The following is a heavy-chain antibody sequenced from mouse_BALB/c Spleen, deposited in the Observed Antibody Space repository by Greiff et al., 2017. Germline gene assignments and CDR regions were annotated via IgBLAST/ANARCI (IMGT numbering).Heavy chain of an antibody. CDR2: INSNGGST. CDR3: ASPGPRFAY. V-gene: IGHV5-6-3*01. Sequence: EVHLVESGGGLVQPGGSLKLSCAASGFTFSSYGMSWVRQTPDKRLELVATINSNGGSTYYPDSVKGRFTISRDNAKNTLYLQMSSLKSEDTAMYYCASPGPRFAYWGQGTLVTVSA. J-gene: IGHJ3*01. CDR1: GFTFSSYG.